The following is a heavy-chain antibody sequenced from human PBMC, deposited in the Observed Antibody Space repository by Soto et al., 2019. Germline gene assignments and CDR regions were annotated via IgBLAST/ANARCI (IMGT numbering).Heavy chain of an antibody. CDR3: ARHEVRYHDWLPNYSLDV. D-gene: IGHD3-9*01. Sequence: SETLCLLCTVSAASLISGRYHLDWIRHPPGRGLEWSGAIYYNGSTYYNPSLKSRVTISVETSKKQFSLKLTSVTAADTAVYYCARHEVRYHDWLPNYSLDVWGQGTTVT. CDR2: IYYNGST. V-gene: IGHV4-39*01. J-gene: IGHJ6*02. CDR1: AASLISGRYH.